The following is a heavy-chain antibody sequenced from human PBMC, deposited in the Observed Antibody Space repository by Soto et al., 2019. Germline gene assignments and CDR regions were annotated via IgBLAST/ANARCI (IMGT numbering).Heavy chain of an antibody. CDR1: GFTFSDYY. Sequence: GGSLRLSCAASGFTFSDYYMSWIRQAPGKGLEWVSYISSSGSTIYYADSVKGRFTISRDNAKNSLYLQMNSLRAEDTAVYYCAREPNNWNDVPFDYWGQGTLVTVSS. CDR3: AREPNNWNDVPFDY. J-gene: IGHJ4*02. V-gene: IGHV3-11*01. D-gene: IGHD1-20*01. CDR2: ISSSGSTI.